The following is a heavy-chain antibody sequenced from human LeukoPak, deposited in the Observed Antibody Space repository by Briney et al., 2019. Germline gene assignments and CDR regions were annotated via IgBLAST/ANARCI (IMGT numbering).Heavy chain of an antibody. CDR3: AREIGGLRINWFDP. Sequence: SETLSLTCTVSGGSISSYYWSWIRQPPGRGLEWIGHIYYSGSTNYNPSLKSRVTISVDTSKNQFSLKLSSVTAADTAVYYCAREIGGLRINWFDPWGQGTLVTVSS. D-gene: IGHD5-12*01. CDR2: IYYSGST. CDR1: GGSISSYY. V-gene: IGHV4-59*01. J-gene: IGHJ5*02.